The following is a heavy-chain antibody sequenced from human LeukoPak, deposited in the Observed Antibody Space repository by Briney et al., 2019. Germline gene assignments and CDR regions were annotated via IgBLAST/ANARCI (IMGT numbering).Heavy chain of an antibody. CDR3: ARLDSSGPC. Sequence: GGSLRLSCAASGFTFSSYTMNWVRQAPGKGLEWVSSISSLSNNMYYADSLRGRFTISRDKAKNSLYLQMNSVRAEDTAVYYCARLDSSGPCWGQGTLVTVSS. V-gene: IGHV3-21*01. CDR1: GFTFSSYT. J-gene: IGHJ4*02. D-gene: IGHD3-22*01. CDR2: ISSLSNNM.